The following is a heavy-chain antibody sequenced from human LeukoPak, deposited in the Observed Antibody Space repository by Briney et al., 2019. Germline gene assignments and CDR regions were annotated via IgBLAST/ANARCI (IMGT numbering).Heavy chain of an antibody. CDR1: GGSFSGYY. CDR3: ARRGVFDY. J-gene: IGHJ4*02. D-gene: IGHD2-8*01. V-gene: IGHV4-34*01. CDR2: INNSGST. Sequence: SETLSLTCAVYGGSFSGYYWSWIRQPPGKGLEWIGEINNSGSTNYNPSLKSRVTISVDTSKNQFSLKLSSVTAADTAVYYCARRGVFDYWGQGTLVTVSS.